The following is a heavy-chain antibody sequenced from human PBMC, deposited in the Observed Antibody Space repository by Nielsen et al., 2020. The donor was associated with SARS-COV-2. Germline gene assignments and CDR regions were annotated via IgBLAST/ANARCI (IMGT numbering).Heavy chain of an antibody. CDR2: INPSDGDT. D-gene: IGHD3-16*01. CDR3: ARAPSTFYGMDV. J-gene: IGHJ6*02. V-gene: IGHV1-46*01. CDR1: GYTFTGYY. Sequence: ASVKVSCKASGYTFTGYYIYWVRQAPGQGLEWMGMINPSDGDTSYAQKFQGRVTMTRDTSTSTVYMDLSSLRSEDTAVYYCARAPSTFYGMDVWGQGTTVTVSS.